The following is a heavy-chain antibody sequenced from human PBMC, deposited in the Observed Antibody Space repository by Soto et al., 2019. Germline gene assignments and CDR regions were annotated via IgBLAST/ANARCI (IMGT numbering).Heavy chain of an antibody. V-gene: IGHV3-23*01. Sequence: PGGSLRLSCAASGFTFGSYAMSWVRQAPGKGLEWVSAISGSGGSTYYADSVKGRFTISRDNSKNTLYLQMNSLRAEDTAVYYCAAISLFGYSGYENHTAMARSVLWRYYYGMDVWGQGTTVTVSS. J-gene: IGHJ6*02. CDR3: AAISLFGYSGYENHTAMARSVLWRYYYGMDV. CDR1: GFTFGSYA. D-gene: IGHD5-12*01. CDR2: ISGSGGST.